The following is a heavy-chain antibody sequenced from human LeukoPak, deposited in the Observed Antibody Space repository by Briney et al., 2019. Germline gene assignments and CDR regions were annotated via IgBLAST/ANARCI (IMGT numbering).Heavy chain of an antibody. CDR2: INPSGGST. J-gene: IGHJ4*02. V-gene: IGHV1-46*01. CDR3: ARALDYDFWSGYLWGSESGNLPYYFDY. Sequence: ASVKVSCKASGYTFTSYYMHWVRQAPGQGLEWMGIINPSGGSTSYAQKFQGRVTMTRDTSTSTVYMELSSLRSEDTAVYYCARALDYDFWSGYLWGSESGNLPYYFDYWGQGTLVTVSS. D-gene: IGHD3-3*01. CDR1: GYTFTSYY.